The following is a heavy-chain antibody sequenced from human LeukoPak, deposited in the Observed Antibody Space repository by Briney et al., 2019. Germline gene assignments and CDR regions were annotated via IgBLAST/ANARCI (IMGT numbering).Heavy chain of an antibody. CDR3: ARSSIAVAGNYFDY. CDR2: IYYSGST. D-gene: IGHD6-19*01. J-gene: IGHJ4*02. V-gene: IGHV4-31*03. Sequence: PSETLSLTCTVSGGSISSGRYYWGWIRQHPGKGLEWIGYIYYSGSTYYNPSLKSRVTISVDTSKNQFSLKLSSVTAADTAAYYCARSSIAVAGNYFDYWGQGTLVTVSS. CDR1: GGSISSGRYY.